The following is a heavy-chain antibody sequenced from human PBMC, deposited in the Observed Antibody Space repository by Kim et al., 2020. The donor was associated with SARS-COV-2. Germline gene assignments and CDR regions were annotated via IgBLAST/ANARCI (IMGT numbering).Heavy chain of an antibody. J-gene: IGHJ5*02. CDR1: GGSISSYY. CDR3: ARDLKRQQQLVRGWFDP. CDR2: IYYSGST. D-gene: IGHD6-13*01. Sequence: SETLSLTCTVSGGSISSYYWSWIRQPPGKGLEWIGYIYYSGSTNYNPSLKSRVTISVDTSKNQFSLKLSSVTAADTAVYYCARDLKRQQQLVRGWFDPSGQGTLVTVSS. V-gene: IGHV4-59*01.